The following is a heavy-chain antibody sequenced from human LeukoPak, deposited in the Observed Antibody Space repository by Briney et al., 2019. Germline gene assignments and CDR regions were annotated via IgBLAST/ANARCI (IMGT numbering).Heavy chain of an antibody. J-gene: IGHJ5*02. CDR2: IYVDGRTT. CDR1: GFTFSNYW. Sequence: PGGSLRLSCVASGFTFSNYWMHWVRQPPGKGLVRVSRIYVDGRTTNYADSVKGRFTISRDNAKNTVHLEMNSLSVEDTATYYCIRDFRSADLWGQGTLVTVTS. V-gene: IGHV3-74*01. CDR3: IRDFRSADL.